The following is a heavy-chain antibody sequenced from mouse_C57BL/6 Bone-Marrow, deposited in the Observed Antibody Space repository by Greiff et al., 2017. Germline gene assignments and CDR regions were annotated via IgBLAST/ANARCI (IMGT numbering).Heavy chain of an antibody. Sequence: DVQLQESGPVLVKPGASVKMSCKASGYTFTDYYMNWVKQSHGKSLEWIGVINPYNGGTSYNQKFKGKATLTVDKSSSTAYMELNSLTSEASAVXYCARREGDYWGQGTTLTVSS. CDR2: INPYNGGT. V-gene: IGHV1-19*01. CDR1: GYTFTDYY. CDR3: ARREGDY. J-gene: IGHJ2*01.